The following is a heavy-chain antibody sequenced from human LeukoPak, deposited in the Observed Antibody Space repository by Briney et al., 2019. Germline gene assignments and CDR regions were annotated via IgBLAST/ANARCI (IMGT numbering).Heavy chain of an antibody. CDR1: GGSMSSGDYY. Sequence: SQTLSLTCTVSGGSMSSGDYYWSWIRQPPGKGLEWIGYIYYSGSTYYNPSLKSRVTISVDTSKNQFSLKLNSVSAADTAVYYCARGRRDDSHYRPFDHWGQGILVTVSS. J-gene: IGHJ4*02. V-gene: IGHV4-30-4*01. D-gene: IGHD5-24*01. CDR2: IYYSGST. CDR3: ARGRRDDSHYRPFDH.